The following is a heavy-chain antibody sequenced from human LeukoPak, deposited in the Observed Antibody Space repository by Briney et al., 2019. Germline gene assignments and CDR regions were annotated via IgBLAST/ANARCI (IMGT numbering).Heavy chain of an antibody. CDR1: GYTFTSYG. V-gene: IGHV1-18*01. J-gene: IGHJ6*02. D-gene: IGHD2-2*01. Sequence: ASVKVSCKASGYTFTSYGISWARQAPGQGLEWMGWISAYNGNTKYVQKLQGRVTMTTDTSTSTAYMELRSLRSDDTAVYYCARSTCRSTSCHFTYYYYYGLDVWGQGTTVTVSS. CDR3: ARSTCRSTSCHFTYYYYYGLDV. CDR2: ISAYNGNT.